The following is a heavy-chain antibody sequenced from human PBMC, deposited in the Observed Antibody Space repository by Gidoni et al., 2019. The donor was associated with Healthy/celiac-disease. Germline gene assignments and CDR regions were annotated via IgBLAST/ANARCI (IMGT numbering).Heavy chain of an antibody. CDR2: ISGSGGST. CDR3: AKENIYCTNGVCYPYYFDY. CDR1: GFTFSSYS. J-gene: IGHJ4*02. Sequence: EVQLLESGGGLVQPGGSLRLSCAASGFTFSSYSMRWVRQAPGKGLEWVSAISGSGGSTYYADSVKGRFTISRDNSKNTLYLQMNSLRAEDTAVYYCAKENIYCTNGVCYPYYFDYWGQGTLVTVSS. V-gene: IGHV3-23*01. D-gene: IGHD2-8*01.